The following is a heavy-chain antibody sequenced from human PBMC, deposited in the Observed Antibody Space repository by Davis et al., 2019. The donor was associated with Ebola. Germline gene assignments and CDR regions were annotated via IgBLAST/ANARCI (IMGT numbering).Heavy chain of an antibody. CDR1: GFSVSTKY. J-gene: IGHJ6*02. Sequence: LSLTCAASGFSVSTKYMNWVRQAPGKGLQWVSILYTRGTTYYADSVKGRFTISRDDSKNTLFLQMNNLRAEDTAVYYCARGDFYYGVDVWGQGTTVTVSS. CDR2: LYTRGTT. V-gene: IGHV3-53*01. CDR3: ARGDFYYGVDV.